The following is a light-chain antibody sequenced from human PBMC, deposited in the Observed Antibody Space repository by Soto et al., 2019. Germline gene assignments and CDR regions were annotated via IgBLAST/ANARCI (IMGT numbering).Light chain of an antibody. Sequence: EIVMTQSPATLSVSPGERATISCRASQSVSSNLAWYQQKPGQAPRLLIYGASTRATGIPARFSGSGSGTVFTLTISSLQSEDFAVCYWKQCNGCRAWVLGQGTTVEIK. CDR3: KQCNGCRAWV. V-gene: IGKV3-15*01. CDR2: GAS. CDR1: QSVSSN. J-gene: IGKJ1*01.